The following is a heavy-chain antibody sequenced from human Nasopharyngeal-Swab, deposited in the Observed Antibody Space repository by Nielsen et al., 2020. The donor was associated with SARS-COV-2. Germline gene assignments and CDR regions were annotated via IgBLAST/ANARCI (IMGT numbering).Heavy chain of an antibody. CDR1: GGSISSYY. D-gene: IGHD1-26*01. CDR3: ARVLSGTKPPHDAFDI. J-gene: IGHJ3*02. CDR2: IFYSGST. Sequence: SETLSLTCTVSGGSISSYYWSWIRQPPGKGLEWIGNIFYSGSTNYNPSLKSRVTISLDTSRNQFSLKLSTVTAADTAVYYCARVLSGTKPPHDAFDIWGQGTMVTVSS. V-gene: IGHV4-59*08.